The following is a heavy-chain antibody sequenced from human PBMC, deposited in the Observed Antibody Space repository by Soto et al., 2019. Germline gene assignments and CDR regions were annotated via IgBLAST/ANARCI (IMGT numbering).Heavy chain of an antibody. CDR1: GFTFSSYG. CDR3: AKGGYYDILTGYHY. V-gene: IGHV3-30*18. CDR2: ISYDGSNK. Sequence: GGSLRLSCAASGFTFSSYGMHWVRQAPGKGLEWVAVISYDGSNKYYADSVKGRFTISRDNSKNTLYLQMNSLRAEDTAVYYCAKGGYYDILTGYHYWGQVTLVTVSS. J-gene: IGHJ4*02. D-gene: IGHD3-9*01.